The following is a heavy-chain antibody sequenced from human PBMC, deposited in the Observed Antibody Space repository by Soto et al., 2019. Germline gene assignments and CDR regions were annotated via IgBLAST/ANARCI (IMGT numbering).Heavy chain of an antibody. Sequence: ASVKVSCKASGGTFSSYAISWVRQAPGQGLEWMGGIIPIFGTANYAQKFQGRVTITADESTSTAYMELSSLRSEDTAVYYCARALGVTMIPDYWGQGTLVTVSS. D-gene: IGHD3-22*01. CDR2: IIPIFGTA. CDR1: GGTFSSYA. J-gene: IGHJ4*02. V-gene: IGHV1-69*13. CDR3: ARALGVTMIPDY.